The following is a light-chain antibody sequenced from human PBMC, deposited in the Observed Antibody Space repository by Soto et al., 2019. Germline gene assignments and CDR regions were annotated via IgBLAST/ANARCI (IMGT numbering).Light chain of an antibody. Sequence: QSALTQPASVSGSAGQSISISCTGTSSDVGGYNYVSWYQQQPGKAPKLMICEVSSRPSGVSDRFSGSKSGNTASLTISGLQAEDEADYYCSSYTSSTPYVFGTGTKVTVL. J-gene: IGLJ1*01. V-gene: IGLV2-14*01. CDR2: EVS. CDR3: SSYTSSTPYV. CDR1: SSDVGGYNY.